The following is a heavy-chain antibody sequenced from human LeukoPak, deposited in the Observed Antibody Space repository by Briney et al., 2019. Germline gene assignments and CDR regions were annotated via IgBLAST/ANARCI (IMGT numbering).Heavy chain of an antibody. D-gene: IGHD5-12*01. J-gene: IGHJ4*02. Sequence: GGSLRLSCAASGFTFRTYAMSWVRQAPGKGLEWVSGISDSGDGTYYAESVKGRFTISRDNSKNTVFLQMNSLTAGDTAVYYCARGSWWLRSDTAFDYWGQGTLVTVSS. CDR3: ARGSWWLRSDTAFDY. CDR2: ISDSGDGT. CDR1: GFTFRTYA. V-gene: IGHV3-23*01.